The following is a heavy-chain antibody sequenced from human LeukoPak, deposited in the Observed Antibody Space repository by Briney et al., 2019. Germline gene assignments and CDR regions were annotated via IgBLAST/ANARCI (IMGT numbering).Heavy chain of an antibody. CDR1: GFTFSSNG. D-gene: IGHD3-10*01. Sequence: GGSLRLSCAASGFTFSSNGMHWVRQAPGKGLEWVAVISYDGNNKYYADSVKGRFTISRDNSKNTLYLQMNSLRAEDTAVYYCASIRFGDDYWGQGTLVTVSS. V-gene: IGHV3-30*03. CDR2: ISYDGNNK. CDR3: ASIRFGDDY. J-gene: IGHJ4*02.